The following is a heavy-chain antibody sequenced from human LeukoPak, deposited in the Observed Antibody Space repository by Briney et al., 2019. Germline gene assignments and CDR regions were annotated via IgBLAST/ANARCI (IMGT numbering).Heavy chain of an antibody. CDR1: GFTFSSYG. J-gene: IGHJ6*02. CDR2: IGSSGDNT. D-gene: IGHD6-13*01. V-gene: IGHV3-23*01. Sequence: GGSLRLSCVASGFTFSSYGMSWGRQAPGKGLEWVSAIGSSGDNTYYAGSVKGRFTISRDNSKNTLYLQLHSLRADDTAVYYCAKGGSWLPMDVWGQGTTVTVSS. CDR3: AKGGSWLPMDV.